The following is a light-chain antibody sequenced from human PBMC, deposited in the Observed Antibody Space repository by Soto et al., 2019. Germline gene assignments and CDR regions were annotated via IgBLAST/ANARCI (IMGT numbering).Light chain of an antibody. V-gene: IGKV3-20*01. CDR3: QQFGTSPPST. CDR1: QSVSSIY. Sequence: EIVLTQSLGTLSLSPGERATLSCRASQSVSSIYFAWYQQKPGQAPRLLIYGASSRATGIPDRFSGSGSGTDFTLTISRLEPEDFAVYYCQQFGTSPPSTFGQGTRLEIK. CDR2: GAS. J-gene: IGKJ5*01.